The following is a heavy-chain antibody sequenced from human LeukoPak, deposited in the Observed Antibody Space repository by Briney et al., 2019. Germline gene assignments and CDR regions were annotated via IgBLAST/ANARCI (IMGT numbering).Heavy chain of an antibody. J-gene: IGHJ4*02. V-gene: IGHV3-23*01. D-gene: IGHD1-7*01. CDR1: GFTFSSYA. CDR3: AKDERNWNYNLASQTYD. CDR2: ISGSGGST. Sequence: GGSLRLSCAASGFTFSSYAMSWVRQAPGKGLEWVSAISGSGGSTYYADSVKGRFTISRDNFKNTLYLQMNSLRAEDTAVYYCAKDERNWNYNLASQTYDWGQGTLVTVSS.